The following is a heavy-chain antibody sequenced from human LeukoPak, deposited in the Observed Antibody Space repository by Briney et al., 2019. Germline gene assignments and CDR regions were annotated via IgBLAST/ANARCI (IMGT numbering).Heavy chain of an antibody. CDR3: ARGELVFDY. CDR1: GVSISSFH. CDR2: IYYSGNT. Sequence: NTSETLSLTCTVSGVSISSFHWSWIRQPPGKGLEWIGYIYYSGNTNYNPSLNSRVTISVDTSKTQFSLRLTSVTAADTAVYYCARGELVFDYWGQGTLVTVSS. J-gene: IGHJ4*02. V-gene: IGHV4-59*01. D-gene: IGHD1-26*01.